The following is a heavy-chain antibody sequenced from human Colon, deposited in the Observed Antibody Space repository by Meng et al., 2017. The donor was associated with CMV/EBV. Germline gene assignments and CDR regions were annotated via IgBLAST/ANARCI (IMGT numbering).Heavy chain of an antibody. J-gene: IGHJ4*02. Sequence: ASVKVSCKASGYTFVDYGFSWVRQAPGQGLEWMGWISAYYGTTRYAQNVQGRVIMTRDISTSTVYMELRTLRSDDTAVYFCSRGVDYGGNIAFGYWGQGTLVTVSS. CDR2: ISAYYGTT. CDR3: SRGVDYGGNIAFGY. D-gene: IGHD4-23*01. CDR1: GYTFVDYG. V-gene: IGHV1-18*01.